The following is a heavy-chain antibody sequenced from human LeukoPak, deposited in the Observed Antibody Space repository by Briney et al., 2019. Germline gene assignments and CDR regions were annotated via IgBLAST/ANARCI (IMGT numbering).Heavy chain of an antibody. V-gene: IGHV3-66*04. Sequence: GGSLRLSCAASGFTVSSNCMSWVRQAPGKGLEWVSVIYSGGSTYYADSVKGRFTISRDDSKNTLYLQMNSLRAEDTAVYYCARHPSSGWYEGYFDYWGQGTLVTVSS. CDR3: ARHPSSGWYEGYFDY. D-gene: IGHD6-19*01. CDR1: GFTVSSNC. J-gene: IGHJ4*02. CDR2: IYSGGST.